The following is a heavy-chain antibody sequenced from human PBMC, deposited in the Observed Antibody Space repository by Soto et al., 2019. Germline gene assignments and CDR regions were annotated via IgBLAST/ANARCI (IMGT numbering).Heavy chain of an antibody. CDR1: GYRFDKYG. V-gene: IGHV1-18*01. CDR2: INTYNGNT. Sequence: QVQLAQSGGEVKKPGASVKVSCKTSGYRFDKYGLSWVRQAPGQGLEWMGRINTYNGNTGYPQNFQGRVTIAIDTSTSTAYMELRSLRSDDTAVYYCARNLPRYCSSTSCPFDFWGQGTLVTVSS. D-gene: IGHD2-2*01. CDR3: ARNLPRYCSSTSCPFDF. J-gene: IGHJ4*02.